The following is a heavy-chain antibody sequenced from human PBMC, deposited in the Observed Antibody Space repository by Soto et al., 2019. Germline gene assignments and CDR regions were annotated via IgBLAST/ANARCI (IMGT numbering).Heavy chain of an antibody. CDR2: ISSSSSYI. J-gene: IGHJ3*02. CDR3: ARTARLVLWFGESLFDAFDI. V-gene: IGHV3-21*01. D-gene: IGHD3-10*01. CDR1: GFTFSSYS. Sequence: EVQLVESGGGLVKPGGSLRLSCAASGFTFSSYSMNWVRQAPGKGLEWVSSISSSSSYIYYADSVKGRFTISRDNAKNSLYLQMNSLRAEDTAVYFCARTARLVLWFGESLFDAFDIWGQGTMVTVSS.